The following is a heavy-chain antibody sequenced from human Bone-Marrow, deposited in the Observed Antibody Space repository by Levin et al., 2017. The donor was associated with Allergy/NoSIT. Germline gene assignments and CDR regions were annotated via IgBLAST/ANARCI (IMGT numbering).Heavy chain of an antibody. Sequence: GESLKISCKASGYTFTTYDINWVRQAPGQGLEWMGRMNPKSGSTDYAQKFQGRVTMTRDTSESTAYMELNSLRSDDTAVYYCARMLTIFGKFYGLDVWGQGTTVTASS. CDR3: ARMLTIFGKFYGLDV. V-gene: IGHV1-8*01. J-gene: IGHJ6*02. CDR2: MNPKSGST. CDR1: GYTFTTYD. D-gene: IGHD3-3*01.